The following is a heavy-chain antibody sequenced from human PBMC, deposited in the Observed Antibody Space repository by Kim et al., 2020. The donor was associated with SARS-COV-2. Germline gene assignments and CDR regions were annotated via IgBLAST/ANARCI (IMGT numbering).Heavy chain of an antibody. Sequence: GGSLRLSCAASGFTFSSYGMHWVRQAPGKGLEWVAVISYDGSNKYYADSVKGRFTISRDNSKNTLYLQMNSLRAEDTAVYYCAKDSVVTAIRRYYGMDVWGQGTTVTVSS. J-gene: IGHJ6*02. CDR1: GFTFSSYG. D-gene: IGHD2-21*02. CDR2: ISYDGSNK. V-gene: IGHV3-30*18. CDR3: AKDSVVTAIRRYYGMDV.